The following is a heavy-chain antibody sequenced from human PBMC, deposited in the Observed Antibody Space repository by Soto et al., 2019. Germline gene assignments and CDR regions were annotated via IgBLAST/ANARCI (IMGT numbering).Heavy chain of an antibody. CDR2: ISDDGSTA. D-gene: IGHD1-1*01. J-gene: IGHJ4*02. CDR3: ARGPRVSSTGTGAH. Sequence: GGSLRLSCDVSGFTFGAYWMHWVRQVPGKGLTWVSRISDDGSTATYADSVKVRFVISRDNAKNSLYLEMNTLRVDDSGLYYCARGPRVSSTGTGAHWGRGTLVTVSS. V-gene: IGHV3-74*01. CDR1: GFTFGAYW.